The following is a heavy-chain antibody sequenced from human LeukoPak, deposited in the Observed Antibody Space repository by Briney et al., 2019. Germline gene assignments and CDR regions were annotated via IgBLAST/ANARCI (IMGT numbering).Heavy chain of an antibody. Sequence: GGSLRLSSAVSGVSFSGYAMHWVRQAPGKGLEWVGLIKYDASDEYYADSVKGRFTISRDDSRNTLYLQMTSLRAEDTAVYYCARGQSVGWEIGVCDFWGQGSLVTVSS. J-gene: IGHJ4*02. V-gene: IGHV3-33*01. CDR3: ARGQSVGWEIGVCDF. CDR1: GVSFSGYA. CDR2: IKYDASDE. D-gene: IGHD1-26*01.